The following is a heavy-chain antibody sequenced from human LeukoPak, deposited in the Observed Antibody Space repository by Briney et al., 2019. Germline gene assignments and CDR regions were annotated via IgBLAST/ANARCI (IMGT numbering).Heavy chain of an antibody. CDR3: AIDEGGSGWRFDY. CDR1: GFTFTSAS. J-gene: IGHJ4*02. D-gene: IGHD6-19*01. V-gene: IGHV1-18*01. CDR2: ISAYNGKT. Sequence: GASVKVSCKASGFTFTSASICSGRQTPGQRLEWMGWISAYNGKTNYTQKLQGRDTITTDTSSSTAYRELRSVRSDDTAVYYCAIDEGGSGWRFDYWGQGTQVTVSS.